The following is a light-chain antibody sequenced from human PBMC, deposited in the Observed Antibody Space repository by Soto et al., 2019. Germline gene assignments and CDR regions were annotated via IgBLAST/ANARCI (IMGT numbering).Light chain of an antibody. Sequence: EIVLTQSPATLSLSRGERATLSCRASQSVSSYLAWYQQKPGQATRLLIYDASNRATGIPARFSGSGSGTDFTLAISSLEPEDFAVYYCQQRSNWPPYTFGQGTKLYIK. CDR3: QQRSNWPPYT. CDR1: QSVSSY. CDR2: DAS. J-gene: IGKJ2*01. V-gene: IGKV3-11*01.